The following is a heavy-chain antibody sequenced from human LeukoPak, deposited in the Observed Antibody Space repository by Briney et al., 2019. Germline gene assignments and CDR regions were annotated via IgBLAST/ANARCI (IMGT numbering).Heavy chain of an antibody. Sequence: PGGSLRLSCAASGFTFSSYWMHWVRQAPGKGVVWVSRINSDGSSTSYADSVKGRFTISRDNAKNTLYLQMNSLRAEDTAVYYCARDQDWNYPWGPGYWGQGTPVTVSS. CDR3: ARDQDWNYPWGPGY. CDR1: GFTFSSYW. D-gene: IGHD1-7*01. CDR2: INSDGSST. J-gene: IGHJ4*02. V-gene: IGHV3-74*01.